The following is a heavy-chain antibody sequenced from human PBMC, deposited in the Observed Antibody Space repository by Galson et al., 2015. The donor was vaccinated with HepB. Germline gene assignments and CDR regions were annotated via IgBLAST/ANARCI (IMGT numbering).Heavy chain of an antibody. CDR1: GFTFSSYA. V-gene: IGHV3-30*04. CDR2: ISYDGSNK. CDR3: ARDLGHRSWPNFDY. J-gene: IGHJ4*02. Sequence: SLRLSCAASGFTFSSYAMHWVRQAPGKGLEWVAVISYDGSNKYYADSVKGRFTISRDNSKNTLYLQMDSLRAEDTAVYYCARDLGHRSWPNFDYWGQGTLVTVSS. D-gene: IGHD6-13*01.